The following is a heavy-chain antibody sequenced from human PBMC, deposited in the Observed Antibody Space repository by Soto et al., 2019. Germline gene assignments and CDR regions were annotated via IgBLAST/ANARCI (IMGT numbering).Heavy chain of an antibody. Sequence: GGSLRLSCAASGFTFSSYAMHWVRQAPGKGLEWVAVISYDGSNKYYADSVKGRFTISRDNSKNTLYLQMNSLRAEDTAVYYCARVNPLYSSGWYSELYYYYYGMDVRGQGTTVTVSS. CDR3: ARVNPLYSSGWYSELYYYYYGMDV. CDR2: ISYDGSNK. V-gene: IGHV3-30-3*01. CDR1: GFTFSSYA. D-gene: IGHD6-19*01. J-gene: IGHJ6*02.